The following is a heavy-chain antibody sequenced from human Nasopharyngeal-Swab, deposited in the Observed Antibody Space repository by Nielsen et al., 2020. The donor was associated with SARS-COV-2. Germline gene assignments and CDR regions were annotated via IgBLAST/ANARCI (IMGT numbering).Heavy chain of an antibody. CDR2: IHSAGDT. Sequence: GESLKISCAASGFTFSSYDMHWVRQATGKSLEWVSGIHSAGDTFYPGSVKGRFTISRENAKNSLYLQMNSLRAEDTAVYYCAGDPKGYFDYWGQGTLVTVSS. J-gene: IGHJ4*02. V-gene: IGHV3-13*01. CDR3: AGDPKGYFDY. CDR1: GFTFSSYD.